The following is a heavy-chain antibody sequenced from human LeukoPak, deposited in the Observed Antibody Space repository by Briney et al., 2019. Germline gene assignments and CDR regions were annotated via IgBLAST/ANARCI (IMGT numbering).Heavy chain of an antibody. J-gene: IGHJ4*02. Sequence: GASVKVSCKASGYTFTTYDIDWVRQAPGQRLEWMGWINAGSGSTKYSQKFQGRVTITADKSTSTAYMELSSLRSEDTAVYYCALTGYYTPYDFDYWGQGTLVTVSS. CDR2: INAGSGST. D-gene: IGHD3-9*01. V-gene: IGHV1-3*01. CDR1: GYTFTTYD. CDR3: ALTGYYTPYDFDY.